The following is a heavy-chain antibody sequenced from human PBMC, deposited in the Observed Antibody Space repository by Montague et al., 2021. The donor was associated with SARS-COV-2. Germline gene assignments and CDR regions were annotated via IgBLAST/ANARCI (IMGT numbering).Heavy chain of an antibody. Sequence: VKPTQTLTPTCTFSGFSLSTSGVGVGWIRQPPGKALEWLALIYWDDDKRYSPSLKSRLTITKDTSKNQVVLTMTNMDPVDTATYYCAHLRGSGWYGDWFDPWGQGTLVTVSS. CDR1: GFSLSTSGVG. CDR3: AHLRGSGWYGDWFDP. V-gene: IGHV2-5*02. CDR2: IYWDDDK. D-gene: IGHD6-19*01. J-gene: IGHJ5*02.